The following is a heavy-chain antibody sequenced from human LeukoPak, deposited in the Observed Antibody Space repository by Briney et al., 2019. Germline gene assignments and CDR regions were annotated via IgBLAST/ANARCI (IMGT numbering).Heavy chain of an antibody. V-gene: IGHV4-34*01. J-gene: IGHJ5*02. CDR2: INHSGST. CDR1: GGSFSGYY. Sequence: PSETLSLTCAVYGGSFSGYYWNWIRQSPGKGLEWIGGINHSGSTNYNPSLKSRVTISVDMSKNQFSLKLSSVTAADTAVYYCARTRGYSGYGIGVTWFDPWGQGTLVTVSS. CDR3: ARTRGYSGYGIGVTWFDP. D-gene: IGHD5-12*01.